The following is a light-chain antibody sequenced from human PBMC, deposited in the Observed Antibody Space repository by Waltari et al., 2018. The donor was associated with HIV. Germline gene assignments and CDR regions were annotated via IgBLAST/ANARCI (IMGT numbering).Light chain of an antibody. J-gene: IGKJ4*01. Sequence: EIVMTQSPATLSVSPGERATLSCRASQSVSSNLAWYQQKPGQAPRLLIYGASTSATGIPARFSGSGSGTEFTLTISSLQSEDFAVYYCQQYNNWPPLTFGRGTKVEIK. CDR2: GAS. CDR1: QSVSSN. V-gene: IGKV3-15*01. CDR3: QQYNNWPPLT.